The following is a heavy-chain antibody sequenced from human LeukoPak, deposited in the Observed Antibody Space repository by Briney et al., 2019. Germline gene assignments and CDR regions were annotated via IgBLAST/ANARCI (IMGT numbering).Heavy chain of an antibody. D-gene: IGHD4-23*01. CDR3: AREVTTVVTRFFDY. Sequence: GGSLRPSCAASGFTFSSYSMNWVRQAPGKGLEWVSSISSSSSYIYYADSVKGRFTISRDNAKNSLYLQMNSLRAEDTAVYYCAREVTTVVTRFFDYRGQGTLVTVSS. V-gene: IGHV3-21*01. CDR1: GFTFSSYS. J-gene: IGHJ4*02. CDR2: ISSSSSYI.